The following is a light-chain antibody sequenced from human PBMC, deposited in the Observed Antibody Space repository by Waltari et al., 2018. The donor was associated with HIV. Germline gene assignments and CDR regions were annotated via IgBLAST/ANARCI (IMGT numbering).Light chain of an antibody. CDR3: QSHDSSLSGYV. V-gene: IGLV1-40*01. J-gene: IGLJ1*01. CDR1: SSNIGAGYH. Sequence: QSVLTQPPSVSGAPGQRVTLSCTGSSSNIGAGYHVHWYQQLPGTAPKLLIYGNSNRPSGVPDRFSGSKSGTSASLAITGLQAEDEADYYCQSHDSSLSGYVFGTGTKVTVL. CDR2: GNS.